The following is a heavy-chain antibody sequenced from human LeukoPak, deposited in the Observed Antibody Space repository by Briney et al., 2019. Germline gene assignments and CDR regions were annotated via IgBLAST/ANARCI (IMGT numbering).Heavy chain of an antibody. J-gene: IGHJ4*02. V-gene: IGHV3-30-3*01. CDR1: GLTFSDHA. CDR2: ISYDGNYN. CDR3: ARDLGSYGWGNHFDY. Sequence: GGSLRLSCAASGLTFSDHAMHWVRQAPGKGLEWLGVISYDGNYNHYADSVKGRLTVSRDNSKNTVYLHMSSLKPEDTAVYYCARDLGSYGWGNHFDYWGQGTLVTVSS. D-gene: IGHD3-16*01.